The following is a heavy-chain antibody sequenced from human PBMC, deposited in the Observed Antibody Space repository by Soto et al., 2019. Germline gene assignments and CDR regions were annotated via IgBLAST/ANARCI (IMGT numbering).Heavy chain of an antibody. Sequence: GGSLSLSRPAGGFCLCRYAPYRLKQPPGKGLEWVAVISKDGMNKNYADSVKGRVTVSRDNANYSLDLQLNSLRGEDTAMYYCARDMDSSDYFVNWFEPWGQGTLVTVSS. D-gene: IGHD6-19*01. CDR2: ISKDGMNK. CDR3: ARDMDSSDYFVNWFEP. CDR1: GFCLCRYA. V-gene: IGHV3-30*04. J-gene: IGHJ5*02.